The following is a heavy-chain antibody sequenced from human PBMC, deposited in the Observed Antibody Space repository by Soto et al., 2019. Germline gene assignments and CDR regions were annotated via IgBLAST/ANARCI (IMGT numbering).Heavy chain of an antibody. V-gene: IGHV3-30*18. CDR2: ISYDGSDK. CDR1: GVRFSDTG. Sequence: PGGSLRLACAVSGVRFSDTGIHWVRQAPDKGLEWVAVISYDGSDKYYADSVKGRFTISRDNSTNTLYLQMDSLRPGDTAVYYCAKERSRIRVTLGGMDVWGQGTTVTVSS. J-gene: IGHJ6*02. CDR3: AKERSRIRVTLGGMDV. D-gene: IGHD2-21*01.